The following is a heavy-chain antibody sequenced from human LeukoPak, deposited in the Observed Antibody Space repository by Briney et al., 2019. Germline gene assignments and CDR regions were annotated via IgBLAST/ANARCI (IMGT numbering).Heavy chain of an antibody. J-gene: IGHJ4*02. D-gene: IGHD1/OR15-1a*01. Sequence: SETLSLTCTVSGGSIGGDCWTWIRQPPGKGLQYIGYIYHTGATNYNPSLKSRVTMSVDTSKNQFSLKLNSVTAADTAVYFCAKYGTSGRSIDNWGQGTLVTVSS. V-gene: IGHV4-59*08. CDR2: IYHTGAT. CDR1: GGSIGGDC. CDR3: AKYGTSGRSIDN.